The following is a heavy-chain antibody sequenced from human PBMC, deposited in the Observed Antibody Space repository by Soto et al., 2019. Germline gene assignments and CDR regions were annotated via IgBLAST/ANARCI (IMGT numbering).Heavy chain of an antibody. CDR3: AIHTYYDYIWWSYRAYYFDY. V-gene: IGHV3-23*01. CDR1: GFTFSSYA. D-gene: IGHD3-16*02. Sequence: GGSLRLSCAASGFTFSSYAMSWVRQAPGKGLEWVSAISGSGGSTYYADSVKGRFTISRDNSKNTLYLQMNSLRAEDTAVYYCAIHTYYDYIWWSYRAYYFDYWGQGTLVTVSA. CDR2: ISGSGGST. J-gene: IGHJ4*02.